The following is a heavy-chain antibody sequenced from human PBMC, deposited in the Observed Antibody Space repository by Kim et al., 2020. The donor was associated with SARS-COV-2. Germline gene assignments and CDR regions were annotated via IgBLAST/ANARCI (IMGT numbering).Heavy chain of an antibody. J-gene: IGHJ6*03. V-gene: IGHV5-51*01. CDR2: IYLGDSDT. D-gene: IGHD5-12*01. CDR1: GYSFTSYW. CDR3: ARRVSGYDLYYYYYMDV. Sequence: GESLKISCKGSGYSFTSYWIGCVRQMPGKGLEWMGIIYLGDSDTRYSPSFQGQVTISADKSISTAYLQWSSLKASDTAMYYCARRVSGYDLYYYYYMDVWGKGTTVTVSS.